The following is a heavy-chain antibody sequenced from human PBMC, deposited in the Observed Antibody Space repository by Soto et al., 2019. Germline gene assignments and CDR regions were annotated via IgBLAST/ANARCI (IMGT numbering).Heavy chain of an antibody. CDR1: GNTFTSYD. CDR2: MNPNSGNT. Sequence: GASVKVSCKASGNTFTSYDINWVRQATGQGLEWMGWMNPNSGNTGYAQKFQGRVTMTRNTSISTAYMELSSLRSEDTAVYYCATKAKRWLQQPFDYWGQGTLVTVSS. J-gene: IGHJ4*02. CDR3: ATKAKRWLQQPFDY. V-gene: IGHV1-8*01. D-gene: IGHD5-12*01.